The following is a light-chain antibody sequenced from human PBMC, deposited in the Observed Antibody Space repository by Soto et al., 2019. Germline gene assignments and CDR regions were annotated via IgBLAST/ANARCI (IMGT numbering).Light chain of an antibody. CDR3: QQYGSSPQT. CDR2: GAS. CDR1: QSVSSSS. J-gene: IGKJ1*01. V-gene: IGKV3-20*01. Sequence: EIVLTQSPGTLSLSPGERAALSCRASQSVSSSSLAWYQQKPGQAPRLLVYGASSRATGVPERFSGSGSGTDFTLIISSLRPEDFALYFCQQYGSSPQTFGQGTKVESK.